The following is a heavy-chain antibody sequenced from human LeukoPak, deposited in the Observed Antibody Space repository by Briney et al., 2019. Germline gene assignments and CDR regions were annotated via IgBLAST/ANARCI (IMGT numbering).Heavy chain of an antibody. CDR3: ATSSTSVTFDY. CDR1: GYTFTNYD. CDR2: MNPNSGDT. D-gene: IGHD2-2*01. Sequence: ASVKVSCKASGYTFTNYDINWVRQATGQGPEWMGWMNPNSGDTGYVQKFQGRVTMTRNTSISTAYMELSSLRSEDMAVYYCATSSTSVTFDYWGQGTLVTVSS. V-gene: IGHV1-8*01. J-gene: IGHJ4*02.